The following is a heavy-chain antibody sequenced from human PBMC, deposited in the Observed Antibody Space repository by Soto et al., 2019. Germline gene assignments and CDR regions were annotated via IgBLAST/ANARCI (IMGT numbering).Heavy chain of an antibody. J-gene: IGHJ4*02. CDR1: GFTFSSYS. D-gene: IGHD6-6*01. V-gene: IGHV3-21*01. CDR2: ISSSSIYI. CDR3: ARDLYSSSARYFDY. Sequence: GGSLSLSCAASGFTFSSYSMNWVRQAPGKGLEWVSSISSSSIYIYYADSVKGRFTISRDNAKNSLYLQMNSLRAEDTAVYYCARDLYSSSARYFDYWGQGTLVTVSS.